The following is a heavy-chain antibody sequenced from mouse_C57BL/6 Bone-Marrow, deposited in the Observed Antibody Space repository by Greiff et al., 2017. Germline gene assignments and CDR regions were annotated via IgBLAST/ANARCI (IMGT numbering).Heavy chain of an antibody. CDR1: GYTFTSYW. CDR2: INPSSGYT. V-gene: IGHV1-7*01. CDR3: ARYSYYYAMDY. J-gene: IGHJ4*01. Sequence: QVHVKQSGAELAKPGASEKLSCKASGYTFTSYWMHWVKQRPGQGLEWIGYINPSSGYTKYNQKFKDKATLTADKSSSTAYMQLSSLTYEDSAVYYCARYSYYYAMDYWGQGTSVTVSS.